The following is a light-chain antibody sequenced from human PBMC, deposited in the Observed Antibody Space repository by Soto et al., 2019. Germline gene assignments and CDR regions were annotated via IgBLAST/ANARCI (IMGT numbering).Light chain of an antibody. CDR2: FAS. J-gene: IGKJ1*01. Sequence: VMTQSPATLSVSPGERASLSCMASQSVSTNLAWYQQKPGQAPRLLIYFASTRATAVPARFTAGGSGTEFTLTISSLQSDDLAVYYCQQYDKWPRTFGQGTKVDIK. CDR1: QSVSTN. CDR3: QQYDKWPRT. V-gene: IGKV3-15*01.